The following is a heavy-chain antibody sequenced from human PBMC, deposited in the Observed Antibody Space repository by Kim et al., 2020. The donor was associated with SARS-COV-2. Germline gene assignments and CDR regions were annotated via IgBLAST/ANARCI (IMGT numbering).Heavy chain of an antibody. CDR1: GFTFSSYG. D-gene: IGHD6-13*01. Sequence: GGSLRLSCAASGFTFSSYGMHWVRQAPGKGLEWVAVISYDGSNKYYADSVKGRFTISRDNSKNTLYLQMNSLRAEDTAVYYCAKESHLGQQLNLGIDYWGQGTLVTVSS. CDR2: ISYDGSNK. CDR3: AKESHLGQQLNLGIDY. V-gene: IGHV3-30*18. J-gene: IGHJ4*02.